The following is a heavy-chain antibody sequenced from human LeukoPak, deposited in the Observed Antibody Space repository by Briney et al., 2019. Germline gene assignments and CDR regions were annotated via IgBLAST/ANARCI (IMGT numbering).Heavy chain of an antibody. V-gene: IGHV3-11*01. CDR2: ISRSGSTK. CDR1: GFTFSDYN. J-gene: IGHJ3*02. D-gene: IGHD2-15*01. Sequence: GGSLRLSCAASGFTFSDYNMRWIRQAPGKGLEWVSSISRSGSTKYYADSVKGRFTIPRDNAKNSLFLQMNSLRAEDTAVYYCARRRIDDAFEMWGQGTMVTVSS. CDR3: ARRRIDDAFEM.